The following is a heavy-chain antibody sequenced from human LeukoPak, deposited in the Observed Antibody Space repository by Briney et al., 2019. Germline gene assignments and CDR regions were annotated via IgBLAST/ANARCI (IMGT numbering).Heavy chain of an antibody. J-gene: IGHJ4*02. Sequence: SETLSLTCTVSGGSITTYYWSWIRQPPGKGLEWIGYIYYTGSTNYNPSLKSRVTISVDTSKNQFSLKLSSVTAADTAVYYCARVQIGYSYGLFDYWGQGTLVTVSS. D-gene: IGHD5-18*01. CDR1: GGSITTYY. CDR3: ARVQIGYSYGLFDY. V-gene: IGHV4-59*01. CDR2: IYYTGST.